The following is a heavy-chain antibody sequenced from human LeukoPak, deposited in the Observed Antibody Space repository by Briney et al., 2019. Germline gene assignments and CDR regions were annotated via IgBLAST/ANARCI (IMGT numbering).Heavy chain of an antibody. J-gene: IGHJ4*02. CDR1: GYTFTNYY. V-gene: IGHV1-2*02. CDR3: VRDPGWLQVDY. CDR2: IHPPSGGT. Sequence: ASVKVSCKASGYTFTNYYIQWARQTPGQGLEWMGWIHPPSGGTNYAERLQGRVTMTRDTSISTAYMELTRLTSDDAGVYYCVRDPGWLQVDYWGQGTLLTVSS. D-gene: IGHD5-24*01.